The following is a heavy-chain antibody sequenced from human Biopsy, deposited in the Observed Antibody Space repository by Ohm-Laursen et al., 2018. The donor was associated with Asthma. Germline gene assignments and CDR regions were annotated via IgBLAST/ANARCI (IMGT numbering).Heavy chain of an antibody. D-gene: IGHD4-17*01. CDR2: HDHEEGGT. CDR3: ASDFPKDYVRYNFQF. V-gene: IGHV1-24*01. Sequence: GSSVKVSCKISGYSLTDLSMHWVRQAPGQGLEWMGGHDHEEGGTVNAWRFQGRVTMTEDTSTDTAYMELSSLSSDDTAVHYCASDFPKDYVRYNFQFWGQGTLVTVSS. J-gene: IGHJ4*02. CDR1: GYSLTDLS.